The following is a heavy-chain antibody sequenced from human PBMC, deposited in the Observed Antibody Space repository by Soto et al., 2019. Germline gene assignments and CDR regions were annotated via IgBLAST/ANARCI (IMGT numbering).Heavy chain of an antibody. J-gene: IGHJ4*02. D-gene: IGHD6-13*01. V-gene: IGHV3-23*01. CDR3: AKDTYSSSWYF. CDR1: GFTFINYA. CDR2: ISNRGSDT. Sequence: VGSLRLSCAGSGFTFINYAMTWVRQAPGKGLEWVSSISNRGSDTYYVDSVKGRFTISRDNSKNTLYLQMNSLRAEDTAVYYCAKDTYSSSWYFWGQGTLVTVSS.